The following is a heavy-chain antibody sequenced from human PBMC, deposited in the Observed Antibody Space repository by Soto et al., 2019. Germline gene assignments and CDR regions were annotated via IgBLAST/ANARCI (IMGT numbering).Heavy chain of an antibody. D-gene: IGHD7-27*01. V-gene: IGHV4-59*01. CDR2: IYYRGIS. Sequence: QVQLQESGPGLVKPSETLSLACTVSGGSFGNYNWSWVRQPPGKGLEWIGYIYYRGISNYNPCLKSRTNIYILTSEHQRAMQLNSMTDADSAVYNCATGHFVPDKYFYYGVDVWGHGTAVTISS. J-gene: IGHJ6*02. CDR3: ATGHFVPDKYFYYGVDV. CDR1: GGSFGNYN.